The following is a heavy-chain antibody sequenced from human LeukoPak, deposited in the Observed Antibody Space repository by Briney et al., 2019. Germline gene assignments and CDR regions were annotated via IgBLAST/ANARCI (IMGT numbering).Heavy chain of an antibody. CDR2: IYHSGST. CDR3: AMTRYSSSSAFDP. CDR1: GYSISSGYY. Sequence: SETLSLTCAVSGYSISSGYYWGRIRQPPGKGLEWIGSIYHSGSTYYNPSLKSRVTISVDTSKNQFSLKLSSVTAADTAVYYCAMTRYSSSSAFDPWGQGTLVTVSS. J-gene: IGHJ5*02. D-gene: IGHD6-6*01. V-gene: IGHV4-38-2*01.